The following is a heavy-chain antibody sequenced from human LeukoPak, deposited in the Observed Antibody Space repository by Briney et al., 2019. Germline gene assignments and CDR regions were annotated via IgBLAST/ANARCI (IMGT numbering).Heavy chain of an antibody. V-gene: IGHV4-4*07. Sequence: SETLSLTCTVSGGSISSYYWSWIRQPAGKGQECIGPIYTSGSTKYNHSLKSRVTMSVDTSKNQFSLKLSSVTAADTAVYYCARDYYGPWGQGTLVTVSS. D-gene: IGHD3-10*01. CDR2: IYTSGST. J-gene: IGHJ5*02. CDR1: GGSISSYY. CDR3: ARDYYGP.